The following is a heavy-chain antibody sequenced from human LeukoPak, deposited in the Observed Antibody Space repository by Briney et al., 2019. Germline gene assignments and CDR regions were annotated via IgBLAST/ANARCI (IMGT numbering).Heavy chain of an antibody. Sequence: GGSLRLSRAASGFTFSNHWMHWVRQAPGKGLVWVSRINTDGSRTSYADSVKGRFTISRDNARNTLYLQVNSLRAEDTAVYYCARGYGYTYGGGWFDTWGQGTLVTVSS. V-gene: IGHV3-74*01. CDR3: ARGYGYTYGGGWFDT. J-gene: IGHJ5*02. CDR1: GFTFSNHW. D-gene: IGHD5-18*01. CDR2: INTDGSRT.